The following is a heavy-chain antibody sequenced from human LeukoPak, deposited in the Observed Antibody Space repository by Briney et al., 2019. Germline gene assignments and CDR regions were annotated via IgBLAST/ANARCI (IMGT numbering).Heavy chain of an antibody. D-gene: IGHD3-10*01. V-gene: IGHV3-30*09. CDR3: ARDGAAPSERERRPLLYYGMDV. CDR1: VFTFSNYA. Sequence: GGSLRLSRAASVFTFSNYAMHWVRQAPGKGLEWVAIMSYDGNSQYSADSVKGRFAISRDNSKNTLYLQMNSLRGEDTAVYYCARDGAAPSERERRPLLYYGMDVWGQGTTVTVSS. J-gene: IGHJ6*02. CDR2: MSYDGNSQ.